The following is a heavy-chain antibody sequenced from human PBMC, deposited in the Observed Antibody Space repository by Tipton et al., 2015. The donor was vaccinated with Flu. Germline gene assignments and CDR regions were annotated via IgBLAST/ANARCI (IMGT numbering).Heavy chain of an antibody. D-gene: IGHD2-21*01. J-gene: IGHJ4*02. Sequence: SLRLSCAASGFAVSAYWMHWVRQAPGKGLEWVSRINRDGTTINYAGSVKGRFAISRDHAKNTIYLQMNSLGLDDTALYYCAKDFGGRSDSWGQGTLVIVSS. CDR1: GFAVSAYW. CDR2: INRDGTTI. V-gene: IGHV3-74*01. CDR3: AKDFGGRSDS.